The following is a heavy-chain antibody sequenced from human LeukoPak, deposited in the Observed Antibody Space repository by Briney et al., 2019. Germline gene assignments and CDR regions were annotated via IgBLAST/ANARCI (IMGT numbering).Heavy chain of an antibody. CDR3: AREFEATGFWALDY. V-gene: IGHV3-74*01. Sequence: GGSLRLSCTVSGFNFSNYWMHWVRQAPGKGLVWVSRMNNDGRVISYADSVNGRFTISRDNAKNTLYLQMNSLRAEDTAVYYCAREFEATGFWALDYWGQGTLVTASS. D-gene: IGHD3-16*01. J-gene: IGHJ4*02. CDR2: MNNDGRVI. CDR1: GFNFSNYW.